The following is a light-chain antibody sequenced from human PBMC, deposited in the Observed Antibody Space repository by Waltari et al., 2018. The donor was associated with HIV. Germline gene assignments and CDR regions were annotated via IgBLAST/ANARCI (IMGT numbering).Light chain of an antibody. V-gene: IGLV2-11*01. J-gene: IGLJ1*01. CDR1: NSDVGRYNY. CDR3: CSYAGSIPFV. Sequence: QSALTQPRSVSGSLGQSVTISCTGTNSDVGRYNYVSWFQQHPGKAPKLMIYDVSKRPDGVPDRVSGSKSGNTASLTISGLQAEDEADYYCCSYAGSIPFVFGSGTKLTVL. CDR2: DVS.